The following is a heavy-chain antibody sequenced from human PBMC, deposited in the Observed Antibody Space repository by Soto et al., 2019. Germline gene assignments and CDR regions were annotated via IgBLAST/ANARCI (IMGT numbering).Heavy chain of an antibody. V-gene: IGHV4-34*01. Sequence: QVQLQQWGAGLLKPSETLSLTCAVYGGSFSGYYWSWIRQPPGKGLEWIGEINHSGSTNYNPSLKSRVTRSVDTSKNQFSLKLSSVTAADTAVYYCARGRASLGEPRGLDYWGQGTLVTVSS. D-gene: IGHD3-16*01. J-gene: IGHJ4*02. CDR2: INHSGST. CDR1: GGSFSGYY. CDR3: ARGRASLGEPRGLDY.